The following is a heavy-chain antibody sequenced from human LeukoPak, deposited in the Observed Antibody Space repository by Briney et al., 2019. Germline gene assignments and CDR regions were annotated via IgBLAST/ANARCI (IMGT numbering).Heavy chain of an antibody. D-gene: IGHD6-19*01. V-gene: IGHV3-11*05. J-gene: IGHJ5*02. CDR2: ISSSSTYT. CDR1: GFTFSDYY. Sequence: PGGSLRLSCAASGFTFSDYYRSWIRQAPGKGLEWVSYISSSSTYTNYADSVKGRFTISRDNAKNSLYLQMNSLRAEDTAVYYCARDRLAVAGTVGVDYWFDPWGQGTLVTVSS. CDR3: ARDRLAVAGTVGVDYWFDP.